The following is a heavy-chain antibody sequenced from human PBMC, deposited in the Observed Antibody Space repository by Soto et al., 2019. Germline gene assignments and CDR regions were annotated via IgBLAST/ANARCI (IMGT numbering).Heavy chain of an antibody. CDR1: GFTFSSYS. CDR2: ISSSSSTI. CDR3: ARDYSGYDYGFNYYYYMDV. V-gene: IGHV3-48*01. D-gene: IGHD5-12*01. Sequence: GVSLRLSCAASGFTFSSYSMNWVRQAPGKGLEWVSYISSSSSTIYYADSVKGRFTISRDNAKNSLYLQMNSLRAEDTAVYYCARDYSGYDYGFNYYYYMDVWGKGTTVTVSS. J-gene: IGHJ6*03.